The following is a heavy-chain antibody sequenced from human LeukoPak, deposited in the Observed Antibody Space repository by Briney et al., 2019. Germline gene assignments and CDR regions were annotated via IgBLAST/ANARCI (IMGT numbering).Heavy chain of an antibody. CDR1: GYTFTTYG. CDR2: ISAYNGNT. J-gene: IGHJ5*02. V-gene: IGHV1-18*01. D-gene: IGHD3-10*01. CDR3: ARIITMVRGVIITDWFDP. Sequence: GASVKVSCKASGYTFTTYGISLVRQAPGQGLEGMGWISAYNGNTNYAQKLQGRVTMTTDTSTSTAYMELRSLRSDDTAVYYCARIITMVRGVIITDWFDPWGQGTLVTVSS.